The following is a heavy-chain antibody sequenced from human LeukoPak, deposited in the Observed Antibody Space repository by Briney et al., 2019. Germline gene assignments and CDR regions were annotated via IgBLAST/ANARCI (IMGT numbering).Heavy chain of an antibody. D-gene: IGHD4-17*01. J-gene: IGHJ4*02. Sequence: GGSLRLSCAASGFIFSSYWMSWVRQAPGKGLEWVANIKQDGSEKYYVDSVKGRFTISRDNAKHSLTLQMNSLRAEDTAVYYCAKSTTVTQRGYFDYWGQGTLVTASS. CDR1: GFIFSSYW. V-gene: IGHV3-7*01. CDR3: AKSTTVTQRGYFDY. CDR2: IKQDGSEK.